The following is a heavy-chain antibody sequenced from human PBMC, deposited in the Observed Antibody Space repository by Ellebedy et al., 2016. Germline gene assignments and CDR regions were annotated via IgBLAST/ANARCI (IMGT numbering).Heavy chain of an antibody. J-gene: IGHJ4*02. V-gene: IGHV4-4*07. CDR1: GASITDYY. D-gene: IGHD2-21*02. CDR2: IYPIGST. CDR3: ARGYCGGDCYSGLKDGFDY. Sequence: SETLSLXXTVSGASITDYYWSWIRRPAGKGLEWIGRIYPIGSTSDNDNPSLKSRVTMSVDTSKNQFSLKLTSMTAADTAVYYCARGYCGGDCYSGLKDGFDYWGQGTLVTVSS.